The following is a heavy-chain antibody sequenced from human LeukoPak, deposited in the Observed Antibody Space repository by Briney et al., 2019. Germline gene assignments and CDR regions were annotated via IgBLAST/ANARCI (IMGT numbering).Heavy chain of an antibody. Sequence: GGSLRLSCAASGVTLSSYAMSWVRQAPGKGLEWVSAISGSGGSTYYADSVKGRFTISRDNSKNTLYLQMNSLRAEDTAVYYCAKGRVEYYFDYWGQGTLVTVSS. D-gene: IGHD3-3*01. CDR2: ISGSGGST. CDR3: AKGRVEYYFDY. V-gene: IGHV3-23*01. CDR1: GVTLSSYA. J-gene: IGHJ4*02.